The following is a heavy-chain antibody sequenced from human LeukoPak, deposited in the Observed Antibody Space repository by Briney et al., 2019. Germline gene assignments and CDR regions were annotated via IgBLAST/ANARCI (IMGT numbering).Heavy chain of an antibody. J-gene: IGHJ4*02. CDR3: ARGPRGWLQLQGFFDY. Sequence: PSETLSLTCAVYGGSFSGYYWSWIRQPPGKGLEWIGEINHSGSTNYNPSLKSRVTISVDTSTNQFSLKLSSVTAADTAVYYCARGPRGWLQLQGFFDYWGQGTLVTVSS. CDR2: INHSGST. D-gene: IGHD5-24*01. V-gene: IGHV4-34*01. CDR1: GGSFSGYY.